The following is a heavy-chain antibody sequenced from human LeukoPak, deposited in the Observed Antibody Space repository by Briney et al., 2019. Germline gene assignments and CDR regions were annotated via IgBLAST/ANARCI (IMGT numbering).Heavy chain of an antibody. CDR1: GFTFSSYA. J-gene: IGHJ4*02. D-gene: IGHD5-24*01. CDR3: AKVPGRRRDGYNY. Sequence: PGGSLRLSCAASGFTFSSYAMSWVRQAPGKGLEWVSAISGSGGSTYYADSVKGWFTISRDNSKNTLYLQMNSLRAEDTAVYYCAKVPGRRRDGYNYWGQGTLVTVSS. V-gene: IGHV3-23*01. CDR2: ISGSGGST.